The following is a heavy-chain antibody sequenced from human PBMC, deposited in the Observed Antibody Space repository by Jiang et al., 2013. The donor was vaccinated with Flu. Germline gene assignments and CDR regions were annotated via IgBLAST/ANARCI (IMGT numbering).Heavy chain of an antibody. V-gene: IGHV4-59*08. CDR1: GGSISSYY. J-gene: IGHJ2*01. CDR2: ISYSGST. Sequence: GSGLVKPSETLSLTCTVSGGSISSYYWSWIRQPPGKGLEWIGYISYSGSTNYNPSLKSRVAMSVDTSKNQFSLKLSSVTAADTAVYYCGRQGGILWYFDLWGRGTLVTVSS. CDR3: GRQGGILWYFDL.